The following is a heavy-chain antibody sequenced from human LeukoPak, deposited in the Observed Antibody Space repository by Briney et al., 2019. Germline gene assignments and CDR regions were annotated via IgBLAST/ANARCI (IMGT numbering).Heavy chain of an antibody. CDR2: INPNSGGT. V-gene: IGHV1-2*02. D-gene: IGHD5-12*01. J-gene: IGHJ3*02. CDR3: ARDRGGYGDDDAFDI. Sequence: ASVKVSCKASGYTFTSYDINWVRQATGQGLEWMGWINPNSGGTNYAQKFQGRVTMTRDTSISTAYMELSRLRSDDTAVYYCARDRGGYGDDDAFDIWGQGTMVTVSS. CDR1: GYTFTSYD.